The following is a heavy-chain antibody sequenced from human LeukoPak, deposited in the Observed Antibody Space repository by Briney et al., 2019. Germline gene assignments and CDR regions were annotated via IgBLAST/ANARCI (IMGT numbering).Heavy chain of an antibody. CDR2: ISGSGGDT. CDR3: AKGQQSGSYSSSDY. D-gene: IGHD1-26*01. Sequence: GGSLRLSCAASGFTCSTYTMNWVRQAPGKGLEWVSGISGSGGDTYYAASVKGRFTISRDNSKNTLYLQMNSLRAEDTAVYHCAKGQQSGSYSSSDYWGQGTLVTVSS. J-gene: IGHJ4*02. V-gene: IGHV3-23*01. CDR1: GFTCSTYT.